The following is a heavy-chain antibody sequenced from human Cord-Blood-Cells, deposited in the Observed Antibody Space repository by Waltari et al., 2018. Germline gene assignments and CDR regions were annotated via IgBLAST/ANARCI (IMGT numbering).Heavy chain of an antibody. CDR2: MHPNSRNT. CDR3: AREDWGFFDY. Sequence: QVQLVQSGAEVKKPGASVKVSCKASGYTFTSYDINWVRQATGKGLGWMGWMHPNSRNTGYAQKFQGRGTITRNTSISTAYMELSSLRSEDTAVYYCAREDWGFFDYWGQGTLVTVSS. V-gene: IGHV1-8*03. CDR1: GYTFTSYD. J-gene: IGHJ4*02. D-gene: IGHD7-27*01.